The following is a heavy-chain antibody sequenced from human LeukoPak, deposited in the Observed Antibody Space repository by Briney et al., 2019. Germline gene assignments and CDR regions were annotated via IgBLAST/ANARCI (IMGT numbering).Heavy chain of an antibody. CDR1: GGSVSSSTYY. J-gene: IGHJ4*02. D-gene: IGHD3-9*01. V-gene: IGHV4-39*01. Sequence: SETLSLACAVSGGSVSSSTYYWGWIRQPPGKGLEWIGNIYYTGSSYYNPSLKSRVTMSVDTSKNQFSLKMNSVTAADTAVYYCARLSKGRYFDYIFDFWGQGTLLTVSS. CDR2: IYYTGSS. CDR3: ARLSKGRYFDYIFDF.